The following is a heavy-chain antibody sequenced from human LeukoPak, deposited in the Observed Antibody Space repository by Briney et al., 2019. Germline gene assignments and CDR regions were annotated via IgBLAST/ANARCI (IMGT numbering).Heavy chain of an antibody. D-gene: IGHD1-1*01. CDR2: INPSAGTT. Sequence: ASVKVSCKASGYAFTTHYMHWVRQAPGQGLEWMGIINPSAGTTSCAQKFQGRVTMTRDTSTSTAYMELSSLRSDDTAVYYCARVGNQYYFDYWGQGTLVTVSS. CDR3: ARVGNQYYFDY. J-gene: IGHJ4*02. CDR1: GYAFTTHY. V-gene: IGHV1-46*01.